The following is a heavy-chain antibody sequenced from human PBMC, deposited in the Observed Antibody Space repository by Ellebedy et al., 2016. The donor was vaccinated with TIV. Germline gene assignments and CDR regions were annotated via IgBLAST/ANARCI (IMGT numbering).Heavy chain of an antibody. Sequence: MPSETLSLTCTVSGGSISADYWHWVRQPPGKGLEWIAYMYNSAVTHYNASLKSRVTMSADTSKNQLSLELNSVTAADTAVYYCGRQGAGWTWGQGTLVTVSS. CDR1: GGSISADY. CDR3: GRQGAGWT. J-gene: IGHJ4*02. D-gene: IGHD6-19*01. V-gene: IGHV4-59*08. CDR2: MYNSAVT.